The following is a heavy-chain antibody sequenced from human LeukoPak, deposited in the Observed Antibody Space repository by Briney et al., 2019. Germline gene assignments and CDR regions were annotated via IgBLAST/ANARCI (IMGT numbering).Heavy chain of an antibody. CDR1: GYTFISYG. V-gene: IGHV1-18*01. D-gene: IGHD2-15*01. J-gene: IGHJ4*02. CDR3: ARGPSIVVVVAASYLDY. Sequence: ASVKVSCKASGYTFISYGISWVRQAPGQGLEWMGWINTYNGNTNYAQKLQGRVTMTTDTSTSTAYMELRSLRSEDTAVYYCARGPSIVVVVAASYLDYWGQGTLVTVSS. CDR2: INTYNGNT.